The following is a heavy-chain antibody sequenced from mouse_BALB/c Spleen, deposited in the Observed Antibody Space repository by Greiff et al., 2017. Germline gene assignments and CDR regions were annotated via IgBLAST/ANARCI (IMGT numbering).Heavy chain of an antibody. D-gene: IGHD1-2*01. Sequence: EVHLVESGGGLVQPGGSRKLSCAASGFTFSSFGMHWVRQAPEKGLEWVAYISSGGGSTYYPDTVKGRFTISRDNAKNTLYLQMSSLKSEDTAMYYCARRHYYDTGAMDYWGQGTSVTVSS. J-gene: IGHJ4*01. CDR1: GFTFSSFG. CDR2: ISSGGGST. V-gene: IGHV5-12-1*01. CDR3: ARRHYYDTGAMDY.